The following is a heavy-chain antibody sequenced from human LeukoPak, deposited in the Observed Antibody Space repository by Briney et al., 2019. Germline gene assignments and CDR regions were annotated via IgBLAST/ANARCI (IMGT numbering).Heavy chain of an antibody. J-gene: IGHJ2*01. CDR2: IYTSGST. Sequence: SETLSLTCTVSGGSISSYYWSWIRQPAGKGLEWIGRIYTSGSTNYNPSLKSRVTMSVDTSKNQFSLKQSSVTAADTAVYYCAREIRYCSSTSCFNYWYFDLWGRGTLVTVSS. D-gene: IGHD2-2*01. CDR3: AREIRYCSSTSCFNYWYFDL. V-gene: IGHV4-4*07. CDR1: GGSISSYY.